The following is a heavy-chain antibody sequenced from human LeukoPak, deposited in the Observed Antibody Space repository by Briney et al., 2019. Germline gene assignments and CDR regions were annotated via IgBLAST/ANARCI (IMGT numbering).Heavy chain of an antibody. D-gene: IGHD2-2*02. V-gene: IGHV3-7*01. CDR1: GFTFSSYW. J-gene: IGHJ4*02. Sequence: PGGSRRLSCAASGFTFSSYWMSWVRQAPGKGLEWVANIKQDGSEKYYVDSVKGRFTISRDNAKNSLYLQMNSLRAEDTAVYYCARDLSRDGYCSSTSCYIPYFDYWGQGTLVTVSS. CDR3: ARDLSRDGYCSSTSCYIPYFDY. CDR2: IKQDGSEK.